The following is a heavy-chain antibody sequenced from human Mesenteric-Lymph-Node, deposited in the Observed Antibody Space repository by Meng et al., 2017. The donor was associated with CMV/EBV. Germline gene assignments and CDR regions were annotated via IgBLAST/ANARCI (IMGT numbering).Heavy chain of an antibody. CDR3: ARAYIVVVPAAPRWGAFDI. Sequence: ASVKVSCKASGYTFTGYYMHWVRQAPGQGLEWMGWINPNSGGTNYAQKFQGRVTMTRDTSISTAYMELSRLRSDDTAVYYCARAYIVVVPAAPRWGAFDIWGQGTMVTVSS. D-gene: IGHD2-2*01. V-gene: IGHV1-2*02. CDR2: INPNSGGT. J-gene: IGHJ3*02. CDR1: GYTFTGYY.